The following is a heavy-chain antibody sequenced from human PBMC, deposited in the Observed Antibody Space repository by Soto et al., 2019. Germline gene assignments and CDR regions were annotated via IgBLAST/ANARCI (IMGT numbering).Heavy chain of an antibody. Sequence: GGSLRLSCAASGFTFSDYYMSWIRQAPGKGLEWVSYISSSGSTIYYADSVKGRFTISRDNAKNSLYLQMNSLRAEDTAVYYCARRPLTGTTDAFDIWGQGTMVTVSS. CDR2: ISSSGSTI. J-gene: IGHJ3*02. D-gene: IGHD1-20*01. V-gene: IGHV3-11*01. CDR3: ARRPLTGTTDAFDI. CDR1: GFTFSDYY.